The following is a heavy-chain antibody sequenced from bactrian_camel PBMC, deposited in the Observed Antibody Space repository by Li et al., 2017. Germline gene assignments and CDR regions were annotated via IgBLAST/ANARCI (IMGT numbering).Heavy chain of an antibody. D-gene: IGHD3*01. J-gene: IGHJ4*01. CDR2: ISTDASSF. CDR1: GYTGSRYC. CDR3: ADDLVRYSDPCISGAEFMN. Sequence: HVQLVESGGGSVQAGGSLRLSCAASGYTGSRYCMGWFRQGPGKEREGIATISTDASSFYYSDAVKGRFTISQDKNTLYLQMDSLKPEDTAMYYCADDLVRYSDPCISGAEFMNWGQGTQVTVS. V-gene: IGHV3S1*01.